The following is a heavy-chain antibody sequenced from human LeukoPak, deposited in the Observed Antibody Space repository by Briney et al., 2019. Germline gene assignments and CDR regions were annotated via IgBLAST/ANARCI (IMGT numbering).Heavy chain of an antibody. Sequence: GGSLRLSCAASGFTFSNYAMSWVRQAPGKGLEWVSASGSGGSTYYADSVKGRFTISRDNSKNTLYLQMNSLRAEDTAVYYCAKPAKTDYADYWGQGTLVTVSS. J-gene: IGHJ4*02. V-gene: IGHV3-23*01. CDR3: AKPAKTDYADY. CDR2: SGSGGST. CDR1: GFTFSNYA. D-gene: IGHD1-14*01.